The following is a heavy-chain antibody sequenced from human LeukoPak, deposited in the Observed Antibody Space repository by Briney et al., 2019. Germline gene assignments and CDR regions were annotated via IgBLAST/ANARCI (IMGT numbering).Heavy chain of an antibody. D-gene: IGHD3-10*01. J-gene: IGHJ3*02. Sequence: GEALKISCKGSGYSFTSYWIGWVRQMPGKGLEWMAIIYSCDSDTRFSPSFEGQVTISADKSISTAYLQWSSLKASDTAMYYCAVWFGWDAFDIWGQGTMVSVSS. CDR2: IYSCDSDT. V-gene: IGHV5-51*01. CDR1: GYSFTSYW. CDR3: AVWFGWDAFDI.